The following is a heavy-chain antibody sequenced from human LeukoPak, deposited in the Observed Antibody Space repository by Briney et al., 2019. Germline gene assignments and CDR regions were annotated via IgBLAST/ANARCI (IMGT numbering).Heavy chain of an antibody. CDR1: GGSISRSSYY. J-gene: IGHJ4*02. CDR2: IYYSGST. CDR3: ARQTSYNWNYEAYFDY. Sequence: SETLSLTCTVSGGSISRSSYYWGWIRQHPGNGLEWIGRIYYSGSTYYNPSLKSRVTISVDTSKNQFSLKLSSVTAADTAAYYCARQTSYNWNYEAYFDYWGQGTLVTVSS. V-gene: IGHV4-39*01. D-gene: IGHD1-7*01.